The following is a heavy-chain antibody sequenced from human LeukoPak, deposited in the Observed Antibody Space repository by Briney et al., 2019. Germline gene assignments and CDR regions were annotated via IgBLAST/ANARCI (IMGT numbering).Heavy chain of an antibody. CDR3: ARRPSKYYDILTGYYRSEFDY. V-gene: IGHV1-18*01. CDR2: ISAYNGNT. CDR1: GYTFTNYG. J-gene: IGHJ4*02. Sequence: ASVKVSCKASGYTFTNYGINWVRQAPGQGLEWMGWISAYNGNTNYAQKFQGRVTMTRDTSISTAYMELSSLRSEDTAVYYCARRPSKYYDILTGYYRSEFDYWGQGTLVTVSS. D-gene: IGHD3-9*01.